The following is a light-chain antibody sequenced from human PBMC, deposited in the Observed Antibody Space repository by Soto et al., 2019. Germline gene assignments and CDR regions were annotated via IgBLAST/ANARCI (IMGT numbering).Light chain of an antibody. CDR3: QQYGSSPIT. CDR1: QSISSH. V-gene: IGKV3-20*01. CDR2: GAS. Sequence: EIVMTQSPATLSVSPGERATLSCGASQSISSHLAWYQQKPGQAPRLLIYGASSRATGIPDRFSGSGSGIDFTLTISRLEPEDFAVYYCQQYGSSPITFGQGTRLEIK. J-gene: IGKJ5*01.